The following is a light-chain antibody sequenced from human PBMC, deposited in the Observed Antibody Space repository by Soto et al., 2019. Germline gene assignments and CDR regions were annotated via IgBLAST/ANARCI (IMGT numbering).Light chain of an antibody. J-gene: IGKJ1*01. V-gene: IGKV2-28*01. Sequence: DIVMTQSPLSLPVTPGEAASISCRSSQSLLHSNGYYYLDWYLQKPGQSPQLLIYLGSNRASGVPDRFSGSGSGTDFTLTISRLEPEDFAVYYCQQYGSSPWTFGQGTKVDIK. CDR2: LGS. CDR3: QQYGSSPWT. CDR1: QSLLHSNGYYY.